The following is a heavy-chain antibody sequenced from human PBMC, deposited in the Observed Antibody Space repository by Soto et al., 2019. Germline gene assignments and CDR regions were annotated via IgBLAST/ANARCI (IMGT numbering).Heavy chain of an antibody. D-gene: IGHD2-15*01. CDR3: AAVWGVPVAATSAAFDI. V-gene: IGHV1-58*01. J-gene: IGHJ3*02. CDR1: GFTFTSSA. Sequence: AVKVSCKASGFTFTSSAVQWVRQARGPRLEWIGWIVVGSGNTNYAQKFQERVTITRDMSTSTAYMELSSLRSEDTAVYYWAAVWGVPVAATSAAFDIWGQGTMVTVSS. CDR2: IVVGSGNT.